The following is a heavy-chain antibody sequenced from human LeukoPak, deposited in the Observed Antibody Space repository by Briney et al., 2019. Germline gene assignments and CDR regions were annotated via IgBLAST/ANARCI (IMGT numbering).Heavy chain of an antibody. CDR3: ARRCCSSTSCYTGEIDY. CDR2: IYYSGST. J-gene: IGHJ4*02. V-gene: IGHV4-39*01. D-gene: IGHD2-2*02. CDR1: GGSISSSSYY. Sequence: SETLSLTCTVSGGSISSSSYYWGWIRQPPGKGLEWIGSIYYSGSTYYNPSLKSRVTTSVDTSKNQFSLKLSSVTAADTAVYYCARRCCSSTSCYTGEIDYWGQGTLVTVSS.